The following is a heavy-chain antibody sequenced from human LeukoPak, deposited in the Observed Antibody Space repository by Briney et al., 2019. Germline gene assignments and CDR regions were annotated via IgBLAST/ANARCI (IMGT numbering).Heavy chain of an antibody. V-gene: IGHV3-7*01. Sequence: PGGSLRLSCAASGFTFSSYWMSWVRQAPGKGLEWVANIKQDGSEKYYVDSVKGRFTISRDNAKNSLYLQMNSLRAEDTAVYYCAEGPAAAGKDYYFDYWGQGTLVTVSS. CDR2: IKQDGSEK. J-gene: IGHJ4*02. CDR3: AEGPAAAGKDYYFDY. CDR1: GFTFSSYW. D-gene: IGHD6-13*01.